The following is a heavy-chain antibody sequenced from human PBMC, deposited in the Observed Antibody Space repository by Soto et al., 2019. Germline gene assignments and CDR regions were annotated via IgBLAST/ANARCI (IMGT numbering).Heavy chain of an antibody. CDR1: GYTLTSYY. CDR3: ARGISTTRYYYYYGMDV. CDR2: INPSGGIT. V-gene: IGHV1-46*01. D-gene: IGHD2-2*01. J-gene: IGHJ6*02. Sequence: ASVKVSCKASGYTLTSYYLHWVRQAPGQGPEWMGIINPSGGITNDAQKFRDRVTMTSDTSTSTVYMELSSLRSEDTAVYYCARGISTTRYYYYYGMDVWGQGTTVTV.